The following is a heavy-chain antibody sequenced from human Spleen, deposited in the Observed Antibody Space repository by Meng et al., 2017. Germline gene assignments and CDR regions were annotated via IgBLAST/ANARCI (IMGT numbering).Heavy chain of an antibody. CDR1: GFIFSTYA. CDR2: ISGGNGDTT. Sequence: GGSLRLSCAASGFIFSTYAMSWVRQAPGKGLEWVAAISGGNGDTTYYADSVKGRFTISRDNSKNTVFLQINSLRAEDTAVYYCARSPIDKYDLSALPLDYWGQGTLVTVSS. J-gene: IGHJ4*02. V-gene: IGHV3-23*01. CDR3: ARSPIDKYDLSALPLDY. D-gene: IGHD3-22*01.